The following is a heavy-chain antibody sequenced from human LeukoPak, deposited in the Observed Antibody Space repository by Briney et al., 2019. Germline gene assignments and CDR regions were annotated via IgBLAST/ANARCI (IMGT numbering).Heavy chain of an antibody. Sequence: TPSETLSLTCAVYGGSFSGYYWSWIRQPPGKGLEWIGEINHSGSTNYNPSLKSRVTISVDTSKNQFSLKLSSVTAADTAVYYCARGRYCTNGLCYSHTPLFQHWGQGTLVTVSS. V-gene: IGHV4-34*01. CDR3: ARGRYCTNGLCYSHTPLFQH. CDR1: GGSFSGYY. J-gene: IGHJ1*01. CDR2: INHSGST. D-gene: IGHD2-8*01.